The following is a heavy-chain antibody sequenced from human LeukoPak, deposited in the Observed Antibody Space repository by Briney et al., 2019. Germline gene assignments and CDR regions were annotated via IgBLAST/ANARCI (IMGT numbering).Heavy chain of an antibody. V-gene: IGHV3-30*04. J-gene: IGHJ4*02. CDR1: GFTFSSYA. CDR3: AKIRMAN. D-gene: IGHD5-24*01. CDR2: ISYDGSNE. Sequence: PGRSLRLSCAASGFTFSSYAMHWVRQAPGKGLEWVAVISYDGSNEYYADSVKGRFTISRDNSKNTLYLQMNSLRAEDTAVYYCAKIRMANWGQGTLVTVSS.